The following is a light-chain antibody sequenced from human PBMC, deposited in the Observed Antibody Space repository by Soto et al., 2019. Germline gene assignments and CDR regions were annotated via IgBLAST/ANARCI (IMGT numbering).Light chain of an antibody. Sequence: EIVLTQSPATLSLSPAEKATLSCRASQCVSSYLSWYQQKPCRAPRLLIYAASNRATGTSDRFSSSGSGTDFTLTISSLEPEDFAVYYCQQYGSSGTFGQGTKVDIK. CDR1: QCVSSY. V-gene: IGKV3-11*01. CDR2: AAS. CDR3: QQYGSSGT. J-gene: IGKJ1*01.